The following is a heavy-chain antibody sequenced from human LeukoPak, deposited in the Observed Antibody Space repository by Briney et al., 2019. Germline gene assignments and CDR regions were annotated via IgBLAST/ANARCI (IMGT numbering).Heavy chain of an antibody. CDR2: ISYDATNK. J-gene: IGHJ3*02. CDR3: AKESWSTDSGKGAFDI. Sequence: PGRSLRLSCAASGFTFSSYGIHWVRQAPGKGLEWVAFISYDATNKYFTDSVKGRFTISRDSSKKTLYLQMNSLRPEDTAVYYCAKESWSTDSGKGAFDIWGQGTMVTVSS. CDR1: GFTFSSYG. D-gene: IGHD3-10*01. V-gene: IGHV3-30*18.